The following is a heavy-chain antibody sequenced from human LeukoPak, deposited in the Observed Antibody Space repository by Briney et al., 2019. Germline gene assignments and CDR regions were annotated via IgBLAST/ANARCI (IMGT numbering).Heavy chain of an antibody. CDR2: INHSGST. J-gene: IGHJ3*02. CDR3: ASLPRLWFGDSWYAFDI. Sequence: SETLSLTCAVYGGSFSGYYWSWIRPPPGKGLEWIGEINHSGSTNYNPSLKSRVTISVDTSKNQFSLKLSSVTAADTAVYYCASLPRLWFGDSWYAFDIWGQGTMVTVSS. D-gene: IGHD3-10*01. CDR1: GGSFSGYY. V-gene: IGHV4-34*01.